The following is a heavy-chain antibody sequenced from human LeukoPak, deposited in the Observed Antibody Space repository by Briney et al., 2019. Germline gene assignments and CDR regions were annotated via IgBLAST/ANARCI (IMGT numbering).Heavy chain of an antibody. Sequence: GGSLRLSCAASGFTFSSYAMCWVRQAPGKGLERVSAISGSGGSTYYADSVKGRFTISRDNSKNTLYLQMNSLRAEDTAVYYCAKGAAAGLYYYGMDVWGKGTTVTVSS. CDR2: ISGSGGST. J-gene: IGHJ6*04. CDR3: AKGAAAGLYYYGMDV. D-gene: IGHD6-13*01. CDR1: GFTFSSYA. V-gene: IGHV3-23*01.